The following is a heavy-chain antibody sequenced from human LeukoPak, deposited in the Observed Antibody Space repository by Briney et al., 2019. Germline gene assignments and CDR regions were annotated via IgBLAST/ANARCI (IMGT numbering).Heavy chain of an antibody. CDR3: TRVGYIDEGIDY. V-gene: IGHV3-7*04. Sequence: GGSLRLSCAASGFTYSTYWMTWVRQAPGKGLEWVANIKQDGSKKSYVDSVKGRFTISRDNAKNSLYLQMNSLRAEDTAIYYCTRVGYIDEGIDYWGQGTLVTVSS. D-gene: IGHD5-24*01. J-gene: IGHJ4*02. CDR1: GFTYSTYW. CDR2: IKQDGSKK.